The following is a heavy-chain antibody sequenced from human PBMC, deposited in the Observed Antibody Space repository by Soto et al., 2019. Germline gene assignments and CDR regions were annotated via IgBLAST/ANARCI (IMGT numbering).Heavy chain of an antibody. CDR2: IYPDDSDT. CDR1: GYSFTSYW. Sequence: GESLKISCKGSGYSFTSYWIGWVRQMPGKGLELMGIIYPDDSDTRYSPSFQGQVTISADKSISTAYLQWSSLKASDTAMYYCARTAAAGKYYYGMDVWGQGTTVTVSS. V-gene: IGHV5-51*01. D-gene: IGHD6-13*01. CDR3: ARTAAAGKYYYGMDV. J-gene: IGHJ6*02.